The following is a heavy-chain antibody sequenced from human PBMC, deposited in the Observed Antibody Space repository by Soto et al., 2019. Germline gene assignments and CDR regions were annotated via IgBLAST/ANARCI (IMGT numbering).Heavy chain of an antibody. CDR1: GYTSTNSW. J-gene: IGHJ4*02. CDR3: ARHPSAYYDYSEYYYRFDY. D-gene: IGHD3-16*01. Sequence: GESLKISCKVSGYTSTNSWIGWVRQVPGRGLEYMGIIFPGDSDTRYSPSFQGQVTISADNSISTAYLQLNSLKSSDTALYFCARHPSAYYDYSEYYYRFDYWGQGTQVTVSS. V-gene: IGHV5-51*01. CDR2: IFPGDSDT.